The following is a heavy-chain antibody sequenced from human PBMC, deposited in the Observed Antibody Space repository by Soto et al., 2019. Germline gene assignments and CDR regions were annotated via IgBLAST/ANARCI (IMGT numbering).Heavy chain of an antibody. Sequence: PPYTLSLTPSSSDCSIRSHSWCWIRQPPGKGLEWIGYIHDSGITDYNTSLKSVATISIDTFRNQISLNLHSVTAADSAVYYCAREYAFSSDYWGQGTVVTVS. CDR2: IHDSGIT. CDR3: AREYAFSSDY. J-gene: IGHJ4*02. V-gene: IGHV4-59*11. CDR1: DCSIRSHS. D-gene: IGHD2-2*01.